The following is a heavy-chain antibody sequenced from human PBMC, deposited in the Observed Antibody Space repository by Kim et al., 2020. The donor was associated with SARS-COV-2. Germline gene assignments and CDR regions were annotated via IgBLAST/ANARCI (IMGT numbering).Heavy chain of an antibody. V-gene: IGHV1-69*13. J-gene: IGHJ5*02. CDR2: IIPIFGLA. D-gene: IGHD2-21*01. CDR3: ARGPSEEYGDYHSFDT. Sequence: SVKVSCRASGGTLRRYVISWVRQAPGQGLEWMGGIIPIFGLANNAEKFQDRLTITADEPTSTAHMELSSLRAEDTAVYYCARGPSEEYGDYHSFDTWGQ. CDR1: GGTLRRYV.